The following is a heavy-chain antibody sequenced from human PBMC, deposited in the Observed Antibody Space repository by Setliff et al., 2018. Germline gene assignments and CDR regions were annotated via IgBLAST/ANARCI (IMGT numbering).Heavy chain of an antibody. CDR2: IYTDGTT. CDR1: GGSISSGSYY. V-gene: IGHV4-61*02. J-gene: IGHJ6*02. D-gene: IGHD2-8*01. Sequence: SETLSLTCAVSGGSISSGSYYWSWIRQPAGKGLEWIGRIYTDGTTNYNPSLKSRVPISADTSMNHFSLRMTSVSAADTAVYYCAKEHVVISFVTNTHHHYGMDVWGQGATVTVSS. CDR3: AKEHVVISFVTNTHHHYGMDV.